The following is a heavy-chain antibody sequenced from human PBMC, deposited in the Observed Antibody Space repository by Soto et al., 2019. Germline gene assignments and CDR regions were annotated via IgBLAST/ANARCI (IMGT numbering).Heavy chain of an antibody. V-gene: IGHV3-23*01. J-gene: IGHJ3*02. CDR3: ASADYGSGSYYNHDAFDI. CDR1: GFTFSSYA. Sequence: GGSLRLSCAASGFTFSSYAMSWVRQAPGKGLEWVSAISGSGGSTYYADSVKGRFTISRDNSKNTLYLQMNSLRAEDTAVYYCASADYGSGSYYNHDAFDIWGQGTMFTFSS. D-gene: IGHD3-10*01. CDR2: ISGSGGST.